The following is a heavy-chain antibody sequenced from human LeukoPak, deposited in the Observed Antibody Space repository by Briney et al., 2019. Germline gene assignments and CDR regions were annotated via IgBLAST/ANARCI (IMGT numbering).Heavy chain of an antibody. CDR2: INWNGGST. D-gene: IGHD2-2*01. Sequence: GGSLRLSCAASGFTFDDYGMSWVRQAPGKGLEWISGINWNGGSTGYADSVRGRFTISRDNAKNSLYLQMNSLRAEDTALCYCAREGRAYCSSTSCYRGLAYWGQGTLVTVSS. CDR1: GFTFDDYG. V-gene: IGHV3-20*04. J-gene: IGHJ4*02. CDR3: AREGRAYCSSTSCYRGLAY.